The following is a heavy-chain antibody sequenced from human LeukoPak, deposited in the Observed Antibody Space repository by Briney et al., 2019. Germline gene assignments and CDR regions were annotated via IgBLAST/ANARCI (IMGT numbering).Heavy chain of an antibody. J-gene: IGHJ4*02. CDR1: GYTFTSYA. D-gene: IGHD2-15*01. CDR2: INAGNGNT. Sequence: GASVKVSCKASGYTFTSYAMHWVRQAPGQRLEGMGWINAGNGNTKYSQKFQGRVTITRDTSASTAYMELSSLRSEDMAVYYCGRDKSGYCSGGSCYPLFRYWGQGTLITVSS. V-gene: IGHV1-3*01. CDR3: GRDKSGYCSGGSCYPLFRY.